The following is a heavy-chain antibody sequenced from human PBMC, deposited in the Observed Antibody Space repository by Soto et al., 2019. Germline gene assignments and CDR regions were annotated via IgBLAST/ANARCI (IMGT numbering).Heavy chain of an antibody. CDR3: ARDHYYDSSGYYREYGMDV. CDR2: IYYSGST. CDR1: GGSVSSGSYY. Sequence: SETLSLTCTVSGGSVSSGSYYWSWIRQPPGKGLEWIGYIYYSGSTNYNPSLKSRVTISVDTSKNQFSLKLSSVTAADTAVYYCARDHYYDSSGYYREYGMDVWGQGTTVT. V-gene: IGHV4-61*01. D-gene: IGHD3-22*01. J-gene: IGHJ6*02.